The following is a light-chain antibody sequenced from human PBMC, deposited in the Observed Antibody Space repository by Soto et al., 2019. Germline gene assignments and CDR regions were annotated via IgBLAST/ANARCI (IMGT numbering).Light chain of an antibody. CDR2: DAS. J-gene: IGKJ3*01. V-gene: IGKV3-15*01. Sequence: ETVMTQSPATLSVSPGERPTLSCRASQSVSSNLAWYQQKPGQAPRLLIYDASTRATGIPARFSGSGSGTEFTLTISRLQSEDFAVYYCQQYNTWPLTFGPGTKVDIK. CDR3: QQYNTWPLT. CDR1: QSVSSN.